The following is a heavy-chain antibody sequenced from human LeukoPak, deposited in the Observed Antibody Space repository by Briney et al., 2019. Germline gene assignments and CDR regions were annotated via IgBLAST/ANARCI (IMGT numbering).Heavy chain of an antibody. CDR2: MYYSGST. Sequence: SETLSLTCTVSGGSISSSSYYWGWIRQPPGKGLEWIGSMYYSGSTYYNPSLKSRVTISVDTSKNQFSLKLSSVTAADTAVYYCARHEYYYDSSGYSYKYYYYYGMDVWGQGTTVTVSS. J-gene: IGHJ6*02. CDR1: GGSISSSSYY. D-gene: IGHD3-22*01. V-gene: IGHV4-39*01. CDR3: ARHEYYYDSSGYSYKYYYYYGMDV.